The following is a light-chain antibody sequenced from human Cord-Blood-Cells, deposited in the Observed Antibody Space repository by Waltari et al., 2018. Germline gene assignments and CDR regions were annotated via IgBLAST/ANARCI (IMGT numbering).Light chain of an antibody. CDR1: QSVLYSSNNKNY. Sequence: DIVMTQSPDSLAVSLCERATINCKSSQSVLYSSNNKNYLAWYQQKPGQPPKLLIYWASTRESGVPDRFSGSGSGTDFTLTISSLQAEDVAVYYCQQYYSMYTFGQGTKLEIK. CDR2: WAS. CDR3: QQYYSMYT. J-gene: IGKJ2*01. V-gene: IGKV4-1*01.